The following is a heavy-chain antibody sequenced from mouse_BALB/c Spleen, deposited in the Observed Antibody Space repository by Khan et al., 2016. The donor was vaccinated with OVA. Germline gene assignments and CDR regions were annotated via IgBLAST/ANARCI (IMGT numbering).Heavy chain of an antibody. V-gene: IGHV1S29*02. CDR1: GYTFTDYN. CDR2: IYPYNDGT. CDR3: ARGDYGSNYWFFDV. D-gene: IGHD1-1*01. Sequence: IQLVQSGPEPVKPGASVKISCKASGYTFTDYNMHWVKQSHGKSLEWIGYIYPYNDGTVYNQKFKTKATLTVDNSSSTAYMELRSLTSEDSAVYYCARGDYGSNYWFFDVWGEGTTVTVSA. J-gene: IGHJ1*01.